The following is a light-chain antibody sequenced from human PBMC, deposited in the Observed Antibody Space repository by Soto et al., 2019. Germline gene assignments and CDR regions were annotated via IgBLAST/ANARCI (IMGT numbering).Light chain of an antibody. J-gene: IGLJ1*01. V-gene: IGLV2-8*01. CDR2: EVS. CDR1: SSDVRGYNY. CDR3: LSYADAAYV. Sequence: QSLLTQPRSASGSPGQSVTISCAVTSSDVRGYNYVSWYQHYPGKVPHLMIYEVSERPSGVPDRFSGSKAGNTAFLTVSGVQAEDEADYYCLSYADAAYVFGTGTKVTVL.